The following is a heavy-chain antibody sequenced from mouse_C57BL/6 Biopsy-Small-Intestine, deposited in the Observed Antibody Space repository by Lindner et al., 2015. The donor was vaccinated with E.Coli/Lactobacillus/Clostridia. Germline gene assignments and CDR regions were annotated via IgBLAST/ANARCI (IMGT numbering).Heavy chain of an antibody. CDR2: IDPENGDT. D-gene: IGHD2-5*01. V-gene: IGHV14-4*01. J-gene: IGHJ3*01. CDR1: GFNIKDDY. CDR3: TRYSNYLAWFAY. Sequence: VQLQESGAELVRPGASVKLSCTASGFNIKDDYMHWVKQRPEQGLEWIGWIDPENGDTEYASKFQGKATITADTSSNTAYLQLSSLTSEDTAVYYCTRYSNYLAWFAYWGQGTLVTVSA.